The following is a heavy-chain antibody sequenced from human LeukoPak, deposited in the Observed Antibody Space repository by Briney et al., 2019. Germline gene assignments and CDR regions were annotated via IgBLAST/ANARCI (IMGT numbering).Heavy chain of an antibody. CDR3: ATTRGSGSDSSGYYDLDY. J-gene: IGHJ4*02. V-gene: IGHV4-34*01. D-gene: IGHD3-22*01. CDR2: INHSGST. Sequence: KSSETLSLTCTVSGGSVFSGSHYWSWIRQPPGKGLEWIGEINHSGSTNYNPSLKSRVTISVDTSKNQFSLKLSSVTAADTAVYYCATTRGSGSDSSGYYDLDYWGQGTLVTVSS. CDR1: GGSVFSGSHY.